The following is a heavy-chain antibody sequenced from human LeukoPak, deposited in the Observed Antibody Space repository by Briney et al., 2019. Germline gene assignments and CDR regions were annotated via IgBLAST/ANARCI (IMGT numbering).Heavy chain of an antibody. CDR3: ARHPHYYFDNSAR. J-gene: IGHJ4*02. Sequence: SETLSLTCTVSGDSVRTSNSYWGWIRQPPGKGLEWIGSMYYSGNTYYNPSLKSRVTTSVDTSKNQLSLRLSSVTAADTAVYYCARHPHYYFDNSARWGQGTLVTVSS. CDR1: GDSVRTSNSY. D-gene: IGHD3-22*01. CDR2: MYYSGNT. V-gene: IGHV4-39*01.